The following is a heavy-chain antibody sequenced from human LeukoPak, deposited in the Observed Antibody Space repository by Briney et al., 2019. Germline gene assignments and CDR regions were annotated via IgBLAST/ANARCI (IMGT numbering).Heavy chain of an antibody. Sequence: GASVKVSCKASGGTFSSHAISWVRQAPGQGLEWMGGIIPIFGTANYAQKFQGRVTITADESTSTAYMELNSLRSEDTAVYYCARDGYSGYYPFDYWGQGTLVTVSS. D-gene: IGHD3-22*01. CDR2: IIPIFGTA. CDR1: GGTFSSHA. J-gene: IGHJ4*02. V-gene: IGHV1-69*13. CDR3: ARDGYSGYYPFDY.